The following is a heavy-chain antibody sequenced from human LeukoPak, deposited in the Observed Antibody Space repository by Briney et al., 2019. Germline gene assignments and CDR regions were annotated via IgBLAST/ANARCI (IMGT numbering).Heavy chain of an antibody. Sequence: GASVKVSCKASGYTFTSYGISWVRQAPGQGLEWMGWISAYNGITNYAQKLQGRVTMTTDTSTSTAYMELRSLRSDDTAVYYCARDLGSSWSTGFDYWGQGTLVTVSS. CDR2: ISAYNGIT. CDR3: ARDLGSSWSTGFDY. CDR1: GYTFTSYG. V-gene: IGHV1-18*01. D-gene: IGHD6-13*01. J-gene: IGHJ4*02.